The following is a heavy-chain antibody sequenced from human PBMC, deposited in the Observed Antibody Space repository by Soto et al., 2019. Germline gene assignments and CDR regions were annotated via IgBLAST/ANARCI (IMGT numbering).Heavy chain of an antibody. Sequence: PSETLSLTCAVYGGSFSGYYWSWIRQPPGKGLEWIGEINHSGSTNYNPSLKSRVTISVDTSKNQFSLKLSSVTAADTAVYYCARGFIAAAGSITRWFEPWGQGTLVTVSS. V-gene: IGHV4-34*01. CDR2: INHSGST. CDR1: GGSFSGYY. D-gene: IGHD6-13*01. CDR3: ARGFIAAAGSITRWFEP. J-gene: IGHJ5*02.